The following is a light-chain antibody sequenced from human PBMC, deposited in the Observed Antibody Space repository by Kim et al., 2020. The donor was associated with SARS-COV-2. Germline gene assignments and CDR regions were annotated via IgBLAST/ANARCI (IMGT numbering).Light chain of an antibody. CDR1: KLGDKY. J-gene: IGLJ2*01. CDR3: QAWHSSTVV. CDR2: QDT. V-gene: IGLV3-1*01. Sequence: SVSQGQTASITCSGDKLGDKYACWYQQKPGQSPVLVIYQDTKRPSGIPERFSGSNSGNTATLTISETQAMDEADYYCQAWHSSTVVFGGGTQLTVL.